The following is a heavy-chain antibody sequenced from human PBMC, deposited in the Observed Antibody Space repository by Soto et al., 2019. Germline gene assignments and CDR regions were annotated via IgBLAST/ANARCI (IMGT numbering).Heavy chain of an antibody. Sequence: GGSLRLSCAASGFDFDNYEMNWVRQAPGKGLEWISFISYSGSTIYLADSVRGRFSISRDNFKNSVFLQMSSLRAEDSAIYYCARGAGFFYGVGVWGQGTTVTVS. CDR1: GFDFDNYE. CDR2: ISYSGSTI. CDR3: ARGAGFFYGVGV. V-gene: IGHV3-48*03. J-gene: IGHJ6*02.